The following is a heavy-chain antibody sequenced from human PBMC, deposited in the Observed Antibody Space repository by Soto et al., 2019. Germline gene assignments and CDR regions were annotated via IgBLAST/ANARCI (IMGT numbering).Heavy chain of an antibody. CDR1: GGSISSSSYY. CDR3: ARGGTDFWSGYYTGMNWFDP. V-gene: IGHV4-39*01. Sequence: PSETLSLTCTVSGGSISSSSYYWGWIRQPPGKGLEWIGSIYYSGSTYYNPSLKSRVTISVDTSKNQFSLKLSSVTAADTAVYYCARGGTDFWSGYYTGMNWFDPWGQGTLVTVSS. J-gene: IGHJ5*02. D-gene: IGHD3-3*01. CDR2: IYYSGST.